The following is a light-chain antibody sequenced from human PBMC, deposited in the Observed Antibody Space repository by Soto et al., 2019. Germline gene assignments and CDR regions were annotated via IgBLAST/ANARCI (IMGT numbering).Light chain of an antibody. J-gene: IGKJ2*01. CDR3: RHLNVFPHT. CDR2: AAS. Sequence: DIQLTQSPSFLSASVGDRVTMTCRASQGITNYLAWYQQKPGKAPKLLIYAASSLQSVVPSRFSVRGSGTEFTLTIISLQPEDFATYTCRHLNVFPHTFGQGTKPEIK. V-gene: IGKV1-9*01. CDR1: QGITNY.